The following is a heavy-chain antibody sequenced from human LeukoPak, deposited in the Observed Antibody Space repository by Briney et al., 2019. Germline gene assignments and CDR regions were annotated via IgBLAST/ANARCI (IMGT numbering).Heavy chain of an antibody. Sequence: SETLSLTCTVSGDSISSSSYYWGWIRQPPGKGLEWIGSIYYSGSTYYNPSLKSRVTISVDTSKNQFSLKLSSVTAADTAVYYCARVDLRTIVVPQWGQGTLVTVSS. J-gene: IGHJ4*02. D-gene: IGHD3-22*01. CDR3: ARVDLRTIVVPQ. CDR1: GDSISSSSYY. CDR2: IYYSGST. V-gene: IGHV4-39*07.